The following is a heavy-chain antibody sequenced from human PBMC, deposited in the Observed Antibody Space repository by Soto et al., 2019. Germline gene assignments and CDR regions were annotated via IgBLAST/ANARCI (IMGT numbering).Heavy chain of an antibody. D-gene: IGHD6-19*01. V-gene: IGHV4-4*02. CDR1: GGSIRSNNR. CDR2: IFHSGST. Sequence: SETLSLTCAVSGGSIRSNNRWSWVRQPPGKGLEWIGEIFHSGSTNYNPSLKTRVTISVDTSKNQLSLTLNSVTAADTAVYYCARDSSGYRSGGWFDPWGQGSLVT. CDR3: ARDSSGYRSGGWFDP. J-gene: IGHJ5*02.